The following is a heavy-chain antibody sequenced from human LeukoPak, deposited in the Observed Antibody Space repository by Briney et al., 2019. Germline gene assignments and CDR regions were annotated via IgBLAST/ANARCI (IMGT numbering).Heavy chain of an antibody. D-gene: IGHD2-15*01. V-gene: IGHV4-59*01. J-gene: IGHJ6*02. CDR1: GGSISSYY. Sequence: SETLSPTCTVSGGSISSYYWSWIRQPPGKGLEWIGYIYYSGSTNYNPPLKSRVTISVDTSKNQFSLKLSSVTAADTAVYYCARGDLLLLNYGMDVWGQGTTVTVSS. CDR3: ARGDLLLLNYGMDV. CDR2: IYYSGST.